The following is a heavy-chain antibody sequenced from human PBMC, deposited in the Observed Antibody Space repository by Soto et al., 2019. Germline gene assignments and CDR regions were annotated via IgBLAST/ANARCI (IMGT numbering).Heavy chain of an antibody. D-gene: IGHD2-2*01. Sequence: QVQLVQSGAEVKKPGSSVKVSCKASGGTFSSYAISWVRQAPGQGLEWMGGIIPIPGKANYAQKFQGRVMITADESTSTSYMELSSLRSEDTAVYYCARSQGSSTSLEIYYYYYYGMDVWGQGTTVTVSS. V-gene: IGHV1-69*01. CDR2: IIPIPGKA. CDR1: GGTFSSYA. CDR3: ARSQGSSTSLEIYYYYYYGMDV. J-gene: IGHJ6*02.